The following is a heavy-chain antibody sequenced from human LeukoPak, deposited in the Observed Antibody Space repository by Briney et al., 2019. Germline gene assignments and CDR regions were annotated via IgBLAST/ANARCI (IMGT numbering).Heavy chain of an antibody. J-gene: IGHJ4*02. D-gene: IGHD2-2*01. CDR3: ANVPRSTVSY. CDR2: LNEDGSVK. CDR1: EFSFSTNW. V-gene: IGHV3-7*01. Sequence: GGSLRLPCAASEFSFSTNWMHWVRQTPGKGLEWVAELNEDGSVKYYVDSVKGPFTISRDNSKSLLFLQMYNLRTEDTGVYFCANVPRSTVSYWGRGTLVTVSS.